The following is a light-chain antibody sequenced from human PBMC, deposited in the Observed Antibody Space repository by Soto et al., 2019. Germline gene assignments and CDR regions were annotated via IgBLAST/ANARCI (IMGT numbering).Light chain of an antibody. CDR3: SSYTSSSSRV. CDR2: DVS. J-gene: IGLJ1*01. V-gene: IGLV2-14*01. Sequence: QSVRNQPASVSGSPGQSITISCPGTSRDVGGYNYVSWYQQHPGKAPKLMIYDVSNRPSGVSNRFSGSKSGNTASLTISGLQAEDEADYYCSSYTSSSSRVFGTGTKVTVL. CDR1: SRDVGGYNY.